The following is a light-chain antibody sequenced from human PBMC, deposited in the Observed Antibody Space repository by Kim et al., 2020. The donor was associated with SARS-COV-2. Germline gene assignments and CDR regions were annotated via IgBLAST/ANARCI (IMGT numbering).Light chain of an antibody. V-gene: IGKV2-28*01. J-gene: IGKJ2*01. CDR2: LGS. Sequence: DIVMTQSPLSLPVTPGEPASISCWSSQSLLHSNGYNYLDWYLQKPGQSPQLLIYLGSNRASGVPDRFSGSGSGTDFTLKISRVEAEDVGVYYCMQALQTLFGQGTKLEI. CDR1: QSLLHSNGYNY. CDR3: MQALQTL.